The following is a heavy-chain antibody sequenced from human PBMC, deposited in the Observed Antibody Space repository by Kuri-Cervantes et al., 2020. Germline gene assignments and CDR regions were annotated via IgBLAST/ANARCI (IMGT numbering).Heavy chain of an antibody. CDR2: ISYDGSNK. CDR3: AKRLDPYGPPYGSGSPPGDY. Sequence: GESLKISCAASGFTVSSNYMSWVRQAPGEGLEWVAVISYDGSNKYYADSVKGRFTISRDNTKNTRYLQMNSLRAEDTAVYYCAKRLDPYGPPYGSGSPPGDYWGQGTLVTVSS. D-gene: IGHD3-10*01. J-gene: IGHJ4*02. V-gene: IGHV3-30*18. CDR1: GFTVSSNY.